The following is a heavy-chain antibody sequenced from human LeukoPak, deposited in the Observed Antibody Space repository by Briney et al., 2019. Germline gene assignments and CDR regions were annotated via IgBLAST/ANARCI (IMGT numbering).Heavy chain of an antibody. J-gene: IGHJ6*03. D-gene: IGHD1-26*01. CDR3: ARGGPGRKYYYMDV. V-gene: IGHV3-7*04. Sequence: GGSLRLSCAASRFTLSGYWMSWVRQAPGKGLEWVANIYRDGSEKYYVDSVKGRFTISRDNAKNSLYLQMNSLGVDDTAVYYCARGGPGRKYYYMDVWGKGTTVTVSS. CDR2: IYRDGSEK. CDR1: RFTLSGYW.